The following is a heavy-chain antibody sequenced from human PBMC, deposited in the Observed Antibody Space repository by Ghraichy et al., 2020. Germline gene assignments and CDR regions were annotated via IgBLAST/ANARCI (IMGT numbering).Heavy chain of an antibody. D-gene: IGHD5-18*01. Sequence: GGSLRLSCTASGFTFSDYSMIWVRQAPGKGLEWVSSISRRSSPTCYADSVQGRFTISRDNAKNSVYLQMNSLRAEDTALYYCVRQVGDDSSNWFDPWGQGTLVTVSS. CDR3: VRQVGDDSSNWFDP. J-gene: IGHJ5*02. V-gene: IGHV3-21*01. CDR2: ISRRSSPT. CDR1: GFTFSDYS.